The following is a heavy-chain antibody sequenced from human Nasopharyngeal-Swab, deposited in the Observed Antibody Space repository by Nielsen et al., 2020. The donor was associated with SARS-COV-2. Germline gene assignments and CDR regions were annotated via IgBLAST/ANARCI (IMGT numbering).Heavy chain of an antibody. J-gene: IGHJ6*03. CDR1: GFTFGDYV. CDR3: TRVTIFVSVLAYYYYMDV. Sequence: SLKTPCPASGFTFGDYVMSWVRPAPGEGLEWVGFIRRKAYGGTTEYAASVKGRFTISRDDSKSLAYLQMNSLKTEDTAVYYCTRVTIFVSVLAYYYYMDVWGKGTMVTVSS. CDR2: IRRKAYGGTT. V-gene: IGHV3-49*04. D-gene: IGHD3-3*01.